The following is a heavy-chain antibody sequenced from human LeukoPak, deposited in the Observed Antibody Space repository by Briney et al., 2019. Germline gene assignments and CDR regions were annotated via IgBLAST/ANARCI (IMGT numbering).Heavy chain of an antibody. Sequence: PSETLSLTCSVSGGSISSYYWSWIRQPPGKGLEWIGSIYYSGSTNCNPSLKSRVSKSVDTSKNQFSLKLSSVTAADTAVYYCARGGTQRTFDYWGQGTLVTVSS. CDR3: ARGGTQRTFDY. V-gene: IGHV4-59*01. CDR2: IYYSGST. J-gene: IGHJ4*02. CDR1: GGSISSYY. D-gene: IGHD1-14*01.